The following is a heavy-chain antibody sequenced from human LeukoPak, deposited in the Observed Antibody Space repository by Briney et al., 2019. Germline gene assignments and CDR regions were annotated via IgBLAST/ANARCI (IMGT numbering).Heavy chain of an antibody. CDR1: GFTFGSYA. D-gene: IGHD6-19*01. CDR2: ISYDERNK. Sequence: GRYLRLSCAASGFTFGSYAMHWVRQAPGKGLEWVAIISYDERNKYYADSVKGRFTISRDNSKNTLYLQMNSLRPEETAVYYCATELREGDSGSQYFQHWGQGTLVTVSS. V-gene: IGHV3-30*04. CDR3: ATELREGDSGSQYFQH. J-gene: IGHJ1*01.